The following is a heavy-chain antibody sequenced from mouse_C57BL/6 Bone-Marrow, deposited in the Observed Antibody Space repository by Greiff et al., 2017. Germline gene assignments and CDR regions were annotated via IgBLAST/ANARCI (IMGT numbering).Heavy chain of an antibody. D-gene: IGHD2-5*01. Sequence: VQLQQSGAELVRPGTSVKMSCKASGYTFTNYWIGWAKQMPGHGLEWIGDIYSGGGYTNYNEKFKGKATLTADKSSSTACMQFSSLTSEDSAVNYCARSGYSKRAMDYWGQGTSVTVSS. CDR2: IYSGGGYT. J-gene: IGHJ4*01. CDR1: GYTFTNYW. CDR3: ARSGYSKRAMDY. V-gene: IGHV1-63*01.